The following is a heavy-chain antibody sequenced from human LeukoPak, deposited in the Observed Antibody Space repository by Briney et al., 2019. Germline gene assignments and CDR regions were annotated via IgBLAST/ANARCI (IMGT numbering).Heavy chain of an antibody. J-gene: IGHJ4*02. CDR1: GFTVSSHY. Sequence: PGGSLRLSCAASGFTVSSHYMSWVRQAPGKGLEWVSVIYSGAGTSYADSAQGRFTISRDNSKNTLYLQMNSLRVEDTAVYYCARDRGFSSSWRLFVYWGQGTLVTVSS. V-gene: IGHV3-66*02. D-gene: IGHD6-13*01. CDR3: ARDRGFSSSWRLFVY. CDR2: IYSGAGT.